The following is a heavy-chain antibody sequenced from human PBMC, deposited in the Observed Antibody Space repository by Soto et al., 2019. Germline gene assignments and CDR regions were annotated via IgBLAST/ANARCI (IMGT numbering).Heavy chain of an antibody. V-gene: IGHV3-30*18. J-gene: IGHJ6*02. Sequence: QVQLVESGGGVVQPGRSLRLSCAASGFTFSSYGMHWVRQAPGKGLEWVAVISYDGSNKYYADSVKGRFTISRDNSKNTLYLQMNSLRAEDTAVYYCAKWREDNVVVPAAIYYYYGMDVWGQGTTVTVSS. CDR3: AKWREDNVVVPAAIYYYYGMDV. CDR1: GFTFSSYG. CDR2: ISYDGSNK. D-gene: IGHD2-2*01.